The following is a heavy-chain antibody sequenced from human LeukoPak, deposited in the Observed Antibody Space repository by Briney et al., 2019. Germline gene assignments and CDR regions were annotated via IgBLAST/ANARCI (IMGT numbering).Heavy chain of an antibody. CDR2: ISGSGGST. CDR1: GYTFSSYA. V-gene: IGHV3-23*01. Sequence: PGGSLRLSCAASGYTFSSYAMSWVRQAPGKGLEWVSAISGSGGSTYYADSVKGRFTISRDNSKNTLYLQMNSLRAEDSAVYYCAKAVAGQFGYWGQGTLVTVSS. D-gene: IGHD6-19*01. J-gene: IGHJ4*02. CDR3: AKAVAGQFGY.